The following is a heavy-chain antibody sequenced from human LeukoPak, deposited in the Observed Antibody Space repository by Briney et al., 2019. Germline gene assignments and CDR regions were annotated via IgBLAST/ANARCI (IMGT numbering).Heavy chain of an antibody. CDR2: TSGSGGNP. CDR3: AKETGIILVRGAVDY. Sequence: QPGGSLRLSCAASGFAFSSYAMSWVRQAPGKGPEWVSVTSGSGGNPYYADSVKGRFTISRDNSKNTLYLHMNSLRAEDTALYYCAKETGIILVRGAVDYWGQGTLVTVSS. V-gene: IGHV3-23*01. D-gene: IGHD3-10*01. J-gene: IGHJ4*02. CDR1: GFAFSSYA.